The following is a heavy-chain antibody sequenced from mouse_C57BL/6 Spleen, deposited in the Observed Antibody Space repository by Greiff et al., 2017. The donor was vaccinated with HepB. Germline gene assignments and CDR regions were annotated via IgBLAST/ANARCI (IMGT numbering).Heavy chain of an antibody. CDR1: GYAFSSSW. V-gene: IGHV1-82*01. CDR3: AREGDRGYVDV. D-gene: IGHD3-3*01. Sequence: QVQLQESGPELVKPGASVKISCKASGYAFSSSWMNWVKQRPGKGLEWIGRIYPGDGDTNYNGKFKGKATLTADKSSSTAYMQLSSLTSEDSAVYFCAREGDRGYVDVWGTGTTVTVSS. J-gene: IGHJ1*03. CDR2: IYPGDGDT.